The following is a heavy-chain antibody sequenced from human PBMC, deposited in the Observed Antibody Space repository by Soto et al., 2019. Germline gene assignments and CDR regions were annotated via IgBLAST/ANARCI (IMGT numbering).Heavy chain of an antibody. CDR1: GGTFSSYT. CDR3: ARFDIEEPSDY. Sequence: QVQLVQSGAEVKKPGSSVKVSCKASGGTFSSYTISWVRQAPGQGLEWMGRIIPILGIANYAKKFQGRVTITADKSTSTAYMELSSLRSEDTAVYYCARFDIEEPSDYWGQGTLVTVSS. CDR2: IIPILGIA. D-gene: IGHD2-15*01. V-gene: IGHV1-69*02. J-gene: IGHJ4*02.